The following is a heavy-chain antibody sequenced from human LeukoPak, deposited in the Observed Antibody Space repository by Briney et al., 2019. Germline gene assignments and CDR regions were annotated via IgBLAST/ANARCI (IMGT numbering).Heavy chain of an antibody. CDR3: ARQIPNRYCSGGSCHEVNWFDP. Sequence: SQTLSLTCTVSGGSISSGGYYWSWIRQHPGWGLEWVGYIYYSGSTYYNPSLKSRVTISVDTSKNQFSLNLSSVTAADTAVYYCARQIPNRYCSGGSCHEVNWFDPWGQGTLVTVSS. V-gene: IGHV4-31*03. CDR2: IYYSGST. J-gene: IGHJ5*02. CDR1: GGSISSGGYY. D-gene: IGHD2-15*01.